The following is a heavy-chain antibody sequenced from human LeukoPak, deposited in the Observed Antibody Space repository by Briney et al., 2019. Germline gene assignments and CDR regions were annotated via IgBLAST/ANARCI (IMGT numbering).Heavy chain of an antibody. V-gene: IGHV4-39*01. Sequence: SETPSLTCSVSGGSISELNYYWGWIRQPPGKGLEWIGNIYYSGSTYNNPSLESRVVISVDTSRNQFSLKLTSVTATDTAVYYCARQGVVGATGFDFWGQGILVTVSS. CDR2: IYYSGST. CDR1: GGSISELNYY. J-gene: IGHJ4*02. CDR3: ARQGVVGATGFDF. D-gene: IGHD1-26*01.